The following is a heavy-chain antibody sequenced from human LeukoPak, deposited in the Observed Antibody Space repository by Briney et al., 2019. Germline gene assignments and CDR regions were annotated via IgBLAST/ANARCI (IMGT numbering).Heavy chain of an antibody. J-gene: IGHJ4*02. V-gene: IGHV4-59*01. CDR2: IYYSGST. D-gene: IGHD3-10*01. CDR3: ARDKVITMVRGAPTEYYFDS. CDR1: GGSISSYY. Sequence: SETLSLTCTVSGGSISSYYWSWIRQPPGKGLEWIGYIYYSGSTNYNPSLKSRVTISVDTSKNQFSLKLSSVTAADTAVDYCARDKVITMVRGAPTEYYFDSWGQGTLVTVSS.